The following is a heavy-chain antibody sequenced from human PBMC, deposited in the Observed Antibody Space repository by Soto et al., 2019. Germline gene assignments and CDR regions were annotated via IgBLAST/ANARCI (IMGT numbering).Heavy chain of an antibody. Sequence: QVQLVQSGAEVKKPGASVKVSCKVSGYTLTELYMHWVRQAPGKGLEWMGGFDPEDGETIYAQKFQGIVAMTEDTSTDTSYMELSSLRSEYTAVYYCATQPLKGSPNYYYYYIHVWGKGTTVTVSS. V-gene: IGHV1-24*01. CDR3: ATQPLKGSPNYYYYYIHV. D-gene: IGHD1-26*01. J-gene: IGHJ6*03. CDR1: GYTLTELY. CDR2: FDPEDGET.